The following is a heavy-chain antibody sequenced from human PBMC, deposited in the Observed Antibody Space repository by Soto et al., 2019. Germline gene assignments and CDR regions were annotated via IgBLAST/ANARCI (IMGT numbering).Heavy chain of an antibody. Sequence: GGSLRLSCAASGFTFSNAWMNWVRQAPGKGLEWVGRIKSKTDGGTTDYAAPVKGRFTISRDDSKNTLYLQMNSLKTEDTAVYYCTTSRRCVRGRCAFDIWGQGTMVTVSS. CDR1: GFTFSNAW. CDR2: IKSKTDGGTT. D-gene: IGHD3-10*02. J-gene: IGHJ3*02. V-gene: IGHV3-15*07. CDR3: TTSRRCVRGRCAFDI.